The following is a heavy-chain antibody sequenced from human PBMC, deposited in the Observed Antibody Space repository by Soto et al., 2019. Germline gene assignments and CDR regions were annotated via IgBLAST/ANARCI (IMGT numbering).Heavy chain of an antibody. CDR2: INPNSGGT. CDR1: GYTFTGYY. J-gene: IGHJ4*02. V-gene: IGHV1-2*02. D-gene: IGHD3-22*01. Sequence: GASVKVSCKASGYTFTGYYMHWVRQAPGQGLEWMGWINPNSGGTNYAQKFQGRVTMTRDTSISTAYMELSRLRSDDTAVYYCARAPGDYYDSSAFNFDYWGQGTLVTVYS. CDR3: ARAPGDYYDSSAFNFDY.